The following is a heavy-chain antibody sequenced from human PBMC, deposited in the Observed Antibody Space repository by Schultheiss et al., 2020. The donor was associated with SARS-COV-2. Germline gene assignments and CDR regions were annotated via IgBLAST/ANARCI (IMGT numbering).Heavy chain of an antibody. Sequence: GGSLRLSCAASGFTFSDYYMSWIRQAPGKGLEWVSYISSSGSTIYYADSVKGRFTISRDNAKNSLYLQMNSLRAEDTAVYYCARDSGYSSGWSDYYYGMDVWGQGTTVTVSS. CDR3: ARDSGYSSGWSDYYYGMDV. CDR1: GFTFSDYY. CDR2: ISSSGSTI. J-gene: IGHJ6*02. D-gene: IGHD6-19*01. V-gene: IGHV3-11*04.